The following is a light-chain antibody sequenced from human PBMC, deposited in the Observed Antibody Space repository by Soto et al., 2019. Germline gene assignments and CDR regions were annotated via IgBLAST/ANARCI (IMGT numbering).Light chain of an antibody. CDR1: QSVSSGY. CDR2: GAS. J-gene: IGKJ2*02. Sequence: EIVLTQSPGTLSRSPGERGTLSCRASQSVSSGYLAWYQQKPGHAPRLLIYGASSRATGIPDRFSGSGSGTDFTLTISRLEPEDFALYYCQQYGNSPRTFGQGTKLEIK. V-gene: IGKV3-20*01. CDR3: QQYGNSPRT.